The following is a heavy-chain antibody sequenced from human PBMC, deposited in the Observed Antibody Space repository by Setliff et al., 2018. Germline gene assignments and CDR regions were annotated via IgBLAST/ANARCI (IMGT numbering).Heavy chain of an antibody. CDR3: ARAGYELGQYNWFDP. D-gene: IGHD2-2*01. CDR2: LYHSGTT. CDR1: GYAISSGYY. V-gene: IGHV4-38-2*01. Sequence: SETLSLTCAVSGYAISSGYYWGWIRQAPGKGLEWIGRLYHSGTTYYNPSLKRRVTISLDTSKNQFSLNLSSVTAADTAVYYCARAGYELGQYNWFDPWGQGTLVTVSS. J-gene: IGHJ5*02.